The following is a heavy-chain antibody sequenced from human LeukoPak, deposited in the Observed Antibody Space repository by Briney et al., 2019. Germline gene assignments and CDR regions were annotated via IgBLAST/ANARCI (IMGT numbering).Heavy chain of an antibody. J-gene: IGHJ5*02. V-gene: IGHV4-59*06. CDR1: GGSISSYY. CDR3: ARFCSSTSCYTRGSDP. Sequence: SETLSLTCTVSGGSISSYYWSWIRQHPGKGLEWIGYIYYSGSTYYNPSLKSRVTISVDTSKNQFSLKLSSVTAADTAVYYCARFCSSTSCYTRGSDPWGQGTLVTVSS. D-gene: IGHD2-2*02. CDR2: IYYSGST.